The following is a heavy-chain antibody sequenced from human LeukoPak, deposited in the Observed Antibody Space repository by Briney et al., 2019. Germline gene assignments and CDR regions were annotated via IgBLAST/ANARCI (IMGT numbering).Heavy chain of an antibody. CDR3: AKDLGEGFDP. CDR2: ISYDGSNK. V-gene: IGHV3-30*18. Sequence: PGGSLRLSCSASGFTFSSYGMHWVRQAPGKGLEWVAVISYDGSNKYYADSVKGRFTISRDNSKNTLYLQMNSLRAEDTAVYYCAKDLGEGFDPWGQGTLVTVSS. J-gene: IGHJ5*02. CDR1: GFTFSSYG.